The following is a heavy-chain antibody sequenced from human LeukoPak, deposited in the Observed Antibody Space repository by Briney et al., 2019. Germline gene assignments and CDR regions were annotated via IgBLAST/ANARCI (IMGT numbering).Heavy chain of an antibody. CDR3: AKAPVTTCSGAYCYPFDY. D-gene: IGHD2-15*01. Sequence: GGSLRLSCAASGFIFSHHGMNWVRQAPGKGLEWVSGIRTDGVTTYYADSVKGRFIISRDNSKNTVYLQMNSLRAEDAAVYYCAKAPVTTCSGAYCYPFDYWGQGTLVTVSS. CDR1: GFIFSHHG. V-gene: IGHV3-23*01. CDR2: IRTDGVTT. J-gene: IGHJ4*02.